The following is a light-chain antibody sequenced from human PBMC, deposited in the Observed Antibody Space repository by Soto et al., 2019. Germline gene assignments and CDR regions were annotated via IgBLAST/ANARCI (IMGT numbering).Light chain of an antibody. J-gene: IGLJ2*01. V-gene: IGLV1-44*01. Sequence: VLTQPPSASGTPGQRVSISCSGSSSNIGANSANWYQQIPGTAPKLLIYSDNQRPSGVPARFSGSKSGTSASLAIGGLQSEDEAHYYCAAWDDSLNGLVFGGGTKLTVL. CDR1: SSNIGANS. CDR3: AAWDDSLNGLV. CDR2: SDN.